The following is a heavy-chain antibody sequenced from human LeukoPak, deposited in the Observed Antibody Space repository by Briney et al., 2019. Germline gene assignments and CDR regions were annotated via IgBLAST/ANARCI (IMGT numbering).Heavy chain of an antibody. CDR1: GFTFSDYY. Sequence: GGSLRLSCAASGFTFSDYYMSWIRQAPGKGLEWVSYISSSSSYTNYADSVKGRFTISRDNAKNSLYLQMNSLRAEDPAVYYCARRESYYYDSSGYYSFDYWGQGTLVTVFS. CDR3: ARRESYYYDSSGYYSFDY. V-gene: IGHV3-11*03. D-gene: IGHD3-22*01. J-gene: IGHJ4*02. CDR2: ISSSSSYT.